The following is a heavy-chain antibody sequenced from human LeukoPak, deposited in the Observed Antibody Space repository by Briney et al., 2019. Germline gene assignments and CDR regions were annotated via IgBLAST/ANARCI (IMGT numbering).Heavy chain of an antibody. CDR3: ARMGCSGCSCYGPGYYYGMDV. V-gene: IGHV3-20*01. CDR2: INWNGGST. Sequence: PGGSLRLSCAASGFTFDDYGMSWVRQAPGRGLEWVSGINWNGGSTGYADSVKGRFTISRDNAKNSLYLQMNSLRAEDTALYHCARMGCSGCSCYGPGYYYGMDVWGQGTTVTVSS. D-gene: IGHD2-15*01. J-gene: IGHJ6*02. CDR1: GFTFDDYG.